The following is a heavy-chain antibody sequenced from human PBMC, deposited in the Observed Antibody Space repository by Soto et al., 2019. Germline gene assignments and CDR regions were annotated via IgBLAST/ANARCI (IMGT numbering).Heavy chain of an antibody. Sequence: SQTLSLTCVISWVSFSSTNTVCNCIRQSPSGGLEWLGRTYYRSKWYSDYAVSVRSRITINPDTSENQFSLQLNSVTPEDTAVYYCARDSYNGSWAPFDSWGQGTLVTVSS. J-gene: IGHJ4*02. V-gene: IGHV6-1*01. CDR3: ARDSYNGSWAPFDS. CDR1: WVSFSSTNTV. D-gene: IGHD6-13*01. CDR2: TYYRSKWYS.